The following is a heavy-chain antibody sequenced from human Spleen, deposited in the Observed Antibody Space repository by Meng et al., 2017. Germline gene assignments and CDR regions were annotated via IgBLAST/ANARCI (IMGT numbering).Heavy chain of an antibody. D-gene: IGHD5-24*01. J-gene: IGHJ2*01. V-gene: IGHV4-61*01. CDR3: ARDQMGIGYWYFDL. Sequence: SETLSLTCTVSGGSVSSGNDYWSWIRQPPGKGLEWIGYISYSGSTKYNPSLKSRVAISVDTSKNQFSLNLNSVTTADTAVYYCARDQMGIGYWYFDLWGRGTLVTVSS. CDR1: GGSVSSGNDY. CDR2: ISYSGST.